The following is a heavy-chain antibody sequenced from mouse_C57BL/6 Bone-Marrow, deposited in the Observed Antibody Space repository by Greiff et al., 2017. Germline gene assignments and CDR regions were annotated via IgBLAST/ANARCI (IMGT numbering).Heavy chain of an antibody. CDR3: ARQGLWLHDYAMDD. CDR2: ISNLAYSI. J-gene: IGHJ4*01. Sequence: EVMLVESGGGLVQPGGSLKLSCAASGFTFSDYGMAWVRQAPRKGPEWVAFISNLAYSIYYADTVKGRFTISIENAKNTLYLEMSSLRSEDTAMYYCARQGLWLHDYAMDDWGQGTSVTVSS. CDR1: GFTFSDYG. V-gene: IGHV5-15*01. D-gene: IGHD2-2*01.